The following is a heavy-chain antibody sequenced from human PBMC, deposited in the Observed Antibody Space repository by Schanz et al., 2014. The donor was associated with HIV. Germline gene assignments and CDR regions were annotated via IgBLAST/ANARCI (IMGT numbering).Heavy chain of an antibody. Sequence: QVQLVESGGGVVQPGRSLRLSCAASGFTFSSYGMHWVRQAPGKGLEWVAVIWYDGSNKYYVDSVKGRFTISRDNSQNMLHLQMNSLRGEDTAVYYCAKEEAAAGLRTVWGMDVWGQGTTVTVSS. J-gene: IGHJ6*02. V-gene: IGHV3-33*06. D-gene: IGHD6-13*01. CDR1: GFTFSSYG. CDR2: IWYDGSNK. CDR3: AKEEAAAGLRTVWGMDV.